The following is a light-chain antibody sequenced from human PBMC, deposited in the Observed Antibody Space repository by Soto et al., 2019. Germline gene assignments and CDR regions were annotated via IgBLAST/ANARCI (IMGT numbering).Light chain of an antibody. CDR3: NLYTSSNTYV. Sequence: NFMLTQPHSVSESPGKTVTISCTGNGGTIANNYVQWYQQRPGSAPTALIYEDHLRPAGVPDRFSGSKSGNTASLTISGLQAEDDDDYYCNLYTSSNTYVFGTGTKVTVL. V-gene: IGLV6-57*02. CDR1: GGTIANNY. J-gene: IGLJ1*01. CDR2: EDH.